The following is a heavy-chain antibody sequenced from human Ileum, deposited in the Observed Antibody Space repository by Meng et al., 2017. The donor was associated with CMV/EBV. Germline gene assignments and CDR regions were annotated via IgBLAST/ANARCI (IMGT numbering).Heavy chain of an antibody. Sequence: SETLSPTCTVSGYSINSGYYWGWIRQPPGMGLEWIGSIYHSGNTYYNPSLKSRVTISLDTSKNQFSLKLSSVTAADTAVYYCARAGLVPAANFDYWGQGTLVTVSS. CDR2: IYHSGNT. V-gene: IGHV4-38-2*02. D-gene: IGHD2-2*01. CDR3: ARAGLVPAANFDY. CDR1: GYSINSGYY. J-gene: IGHJ4*02.